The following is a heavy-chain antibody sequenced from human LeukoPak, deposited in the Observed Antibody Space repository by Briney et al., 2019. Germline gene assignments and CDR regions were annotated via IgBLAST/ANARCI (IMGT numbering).Heavy chain of an antibody. CDR1: GGTFSSYA. V-gene: IGHV1-69*13. CDR3: ARGFPPRMYYDTSGYYSYYFDY. J-gene: IGHJ4*02. CDR2: IIPIFGTA. Sequence: SVKVSCKASGGTFSSYAISWVRQAPGQGLEWMGGIIPIFGTANYAQKFQGRVTITADESTSTAYTELRSLRSDDTAVYYCARGFPPRMYYDTSGYYSYYFDYWGQGTLVTVSS. D-gene: IGHD3-22*01.